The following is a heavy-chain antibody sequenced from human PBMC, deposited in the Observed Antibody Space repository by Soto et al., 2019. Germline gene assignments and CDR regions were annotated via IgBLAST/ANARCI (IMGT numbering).Heavy chain of an antibody. V-gene: IGHV1-69*12. Sequence: QVQLVQSGAEVKKPGSSVKVSCKASGGTFSSYAISWVRQAPGQGLEWMGGIIPIFGTANYAQKFQGRVTITADESTSTADMELSSLRSEDTALYYCAREEFNYYDSSGSSYWGQGTLVAVSS. CDR3: AREEFNYYDSSGSSY. J-gene: IGHJ4*02. CDR1: GGTFSSYA. D-gene: IGHD3-22*01. CDR2: IIPIFGTA.